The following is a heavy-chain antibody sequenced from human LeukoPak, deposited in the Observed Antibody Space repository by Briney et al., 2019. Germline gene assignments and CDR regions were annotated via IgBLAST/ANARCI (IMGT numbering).Heavy chain of an antibody. CDR2: IIPIFGIA. D-gene: IGHD2-8*01. V-gene: IGHV1-69*02. CDR1: GGTFSSYT. Sequence: ASVKVSCKASGGTFSSYTNSWVRQAPGQGLEWMGRIIPIFGIANYAQKFQGRVTITADKSTSTAYMELSSLRSEDTAVYYCAYCTNGVCYRGGVYGMDVWGQGTTVTVSS. CDR3: AYCTNGVCYRGGVYGMDV. J-gene: IGHJ6*02.